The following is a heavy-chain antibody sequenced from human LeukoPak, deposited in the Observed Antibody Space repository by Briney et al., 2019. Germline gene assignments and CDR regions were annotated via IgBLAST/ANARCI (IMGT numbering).Heavy chain of an antibody. Sequence: ASVKVSCKASGYTFTSYGISWVRQAPGQGLEWMGWISAYNGNTNYAQKLQGRVTMTTDTSTSTAYMELSSLRSEDTAVYYCARGWSSSGWSIYYGMDAWGQGTTVTVSS. J-gene: IGHJ6*02. CDR2: ISAYNGNT. V-gene: IGHV1-18*01. D-gene: IGHD6-19*01. CDR3: ARGWSSSGWSIYYGMDA. CDR1: GYTFTSYG.